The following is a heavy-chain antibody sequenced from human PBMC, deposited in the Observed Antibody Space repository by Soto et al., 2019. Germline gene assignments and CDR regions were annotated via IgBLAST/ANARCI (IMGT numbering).Heavy chain of an antibody. V-gene: IGHV3-23*01. CDR3: AKESYIRVVAAKHYGLDV. J-gene: IGHJ6*02. Sequence: HPGGSVRLSCAASGFTFSSYAMSWVRQAPGKGLEWVSAISGSGGSTYYADSVKGRFTISRDNSKNTLYLQMNSLRAEDTAVYYCAKESYIRVVAAKHYGLDVWGQGTTVTVSS. D-gene: IGHD2-15*01. CDR1: GFTFSSYA. CDR2: ISGSGGST.